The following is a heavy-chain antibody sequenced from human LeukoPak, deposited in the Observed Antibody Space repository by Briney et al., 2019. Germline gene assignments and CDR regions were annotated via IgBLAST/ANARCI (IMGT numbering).Heavy chain of an antibody. Sequence: GRSLRLSCAASGFTFSSCAMHWVRQAPGKGLEWVAVISYDGSNKYYADSVKGRFTISRDNSKNTLYLQMNSLRAEDTAVYYCARGIAARQNYYYMDVWGKGTTVTVSS. CDR2: ISYDGSNK. J-gene: IGHJ6*03. V-gene: IGHV3-30-3*01. CDR1: GFTFSSCA. D-gene: IGHD6-6*01. CDR3: ARGIAARQNYYYMDV.